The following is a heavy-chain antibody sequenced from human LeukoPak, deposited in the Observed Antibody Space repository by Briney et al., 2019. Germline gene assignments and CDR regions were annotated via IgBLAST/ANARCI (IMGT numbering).Heavy chain of an antibody. J-gene: IGHJ4*02. CDR2: INPNSGGT. CDR1: GYAFTGYY. D-gene: IGHD3-3*01. CDR3: ARDGYDFWSGYYTGNSFDY. V-gene: IGHV1-2*02. Sequence: GASVKVSCKASGYAFTGYYMHWVRQDPGQGLEWMGWINPNSGGTNYAQKFQGRVTMTRDTSISTAYVELSRLRSDDTAVYYCARDGYDFWSGYYTGNSFDYWGQGTLVTVSS.